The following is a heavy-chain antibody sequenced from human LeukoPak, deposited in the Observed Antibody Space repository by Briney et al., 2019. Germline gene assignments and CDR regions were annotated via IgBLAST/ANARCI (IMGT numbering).Heavy chain of an antibody. CDR3: ARDPYSSSWYVEDY. D-gene: IGHD6-13*01. CDR2: INHSGST. CDR1: GGSFSGYY. V-gene: IGHV4-34*01. Sequence: PSETLSLTCAVYGGSFSGYYWSWIRQPPGKGLEWIGEINHSGSTNYNPSLKSRVTISVDTSKNQFSLKLSSVTAADTAVYYCARDPYSSSWYVEDYWGQGTLVTVSS. J-gene: IGHJ4*02.